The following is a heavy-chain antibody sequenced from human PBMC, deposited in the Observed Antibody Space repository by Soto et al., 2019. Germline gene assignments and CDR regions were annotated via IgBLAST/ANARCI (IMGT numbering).Heavy chain of an antibody. CDR2: ISYDEREK. CDR3: AKYYQYYGMDV. J-gene: IGHJ6*02. CDR1: GFTFSTNG. V-gene: IGHV3-30*18. Sequence: QVQLVESVGGVVQPGRSLRLSCVVSGFTFSTNGMHWVRQAPGKGLEWVAVISYDEREKFYADSGKGRFTISRDNSQITLYLQMNSLRAEDRAVYYCAKYYQYYGMDVWGHGTTVTVSS. D-gene: IGHD2-2*01.